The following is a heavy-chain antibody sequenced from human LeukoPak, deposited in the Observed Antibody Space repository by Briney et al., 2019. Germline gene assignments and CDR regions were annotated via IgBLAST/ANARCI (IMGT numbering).Heavy chain of an antibody. CDR3: AKNGPGSGRIPPPDY. CDR2: ISWDGGST. J-gene: IGHJ4*02. Sequence: GGSLRLSCAASGFTFDDYAMHWVRQAPGKGLEWVSLISWDGGSTYYADSVKVRFTISTEKRKKSPYLQMKSLRAKATALYYCAKNGPGSGRIPPPDYWGQGNLVTVSS. V-gene: IGHV3-43D*04. CDR1: GFTFDDYA. D-gene: IGHD2-15*01.